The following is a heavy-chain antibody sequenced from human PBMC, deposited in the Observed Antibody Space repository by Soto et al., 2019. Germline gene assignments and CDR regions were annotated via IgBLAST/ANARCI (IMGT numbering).Heavy chain of an antibody. CDR2: INAGNGNT. V-gene: IGHV1-3*01. CDR3: ATYQSLYNWNYVGDDY. CDR1: GYTFTSYA. Sequence: ASVKVSCKASGYTFTSYAMHWVRQAPGQRLEWMGWINAGNGNTKYSQKFQGRVTITRDTSASTAYMELSSLRSEDTAVYYCATYQSLYNWNYVGDDYWGQGTLVTVSS. J-gene: IGHJ4*02. D-gene: IGHD1-7*01.